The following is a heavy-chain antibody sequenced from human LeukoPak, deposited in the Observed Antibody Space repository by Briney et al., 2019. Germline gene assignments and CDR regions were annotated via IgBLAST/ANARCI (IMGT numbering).Heavy chain of an antibody. Sequence: SETLSLTCAVYGGSFSGYYWSWIRQPPGKGLEWIGEINHSGSTNYNPSLKSRVTTSVDTSKNQFSLKLSSVTAADTAVYYCARKTRIAAAELRVADFDYWGQGTLVTVSS. D-gene: IGHD6-13*01. CDR3: ARKTRIAAAELRVADFDY. V-gene: IGHV4-34*01. CDR1: GGSFSGYY. CDR2: INHSGST. J-gene: IGHJ4*02.